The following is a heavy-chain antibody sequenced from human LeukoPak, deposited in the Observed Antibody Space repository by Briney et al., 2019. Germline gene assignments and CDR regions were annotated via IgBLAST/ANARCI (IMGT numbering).Heavy chain of an antibody. CDR3: TRDYYDSSGYYYLPDY. J-gene: IGHJ4*02. D-gene: IGHD3-22*01. CDR2: ISYDGRKM. Sequence: PGRSLRLSCVASGFTFSDYGIHWVRQAPGKGVEWVAVISYDGRKMKYADSVKGRFTISRDNSKDTLSLHMNTLRTEDTAVYYCTRDYYDSSGYYYLPDYWGQGTLVTVSS. CDR1: GFTFSDYG. V-gene: IGHV3-30*03.